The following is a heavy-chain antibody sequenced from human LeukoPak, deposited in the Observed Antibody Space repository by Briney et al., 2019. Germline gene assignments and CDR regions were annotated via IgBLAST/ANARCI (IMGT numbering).Heavy chain of an antibody. J-gene: IGHJ4*02. CDR2: INHSGIT. Sequence: PSETLSLTCTVSGGSISSYYWSWIRQPPGIGLEWIGEINHSGITNYNPSLKSRVIMSVDTSKTQLSLKLSSVTVADTAVYYCARGPIKLRLGELSLFDYWGQGTLVTVS. D-gene: IGHD3-16*02. V-gene: IGHV4-34*01. CDR1: GGSISSYY. CDR3: ARGPIKLRLGELSLFDY.